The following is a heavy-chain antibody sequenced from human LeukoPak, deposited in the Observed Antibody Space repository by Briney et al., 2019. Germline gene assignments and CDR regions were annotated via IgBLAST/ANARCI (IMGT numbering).Heavy chain of an antibody. V-gene: IGHV4-39*07. J-gene: IGHJ4*02. CDR2: IYYSGSS. CDR1: GGSISSSSFY. Sequence: SETLSLTCTVSGGSISSSSFYWGWIRQPPGKGLEWIGSIYYSGSSYYNPSLKSRVTISVDTSKNQFSLKLSSVTAADTAVYYCARESVFGVVIEYYFDYWGQGTLVTVSS. D-gene: IGHD3-3*01. CDR3: ARESVFGVVIEYYFDY.